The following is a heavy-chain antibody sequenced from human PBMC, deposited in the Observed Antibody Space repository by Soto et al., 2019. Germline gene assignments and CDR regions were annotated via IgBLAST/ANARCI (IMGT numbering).Heavy chain of an antibody. J-gene: IGHJ4*02. CDR2: IIPLFGTA. V-gene: IGHV1-69*06. CDR3: VRKAACGGDCYAFDS. CDR1: GGTFSSTT. D-gene: IGHD2-21*02. Sequence: QVQLVQSGAEMKKPGSSVKISCRASGGTFSSTTINWVRQAAGQGLEWMGGIIPLFGTANYAEKFQGRITITADKSTKTEYMELRSLRSDDTAVYYCVRKAACGGDCYAFDSWGQGTLVTVSS.